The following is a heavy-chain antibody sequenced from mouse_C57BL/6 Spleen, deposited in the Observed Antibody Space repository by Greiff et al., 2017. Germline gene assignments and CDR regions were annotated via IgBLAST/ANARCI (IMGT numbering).Heavy chain of an antibody. CDR2: IHPNSGST. J-gene: IGHJ4*01. CDR3: ARRWDPYYAMDY. V-gene: IGHV1-64*01. Sequence: QVQLLQPGAELVKPGASVKLSCKASGYTFTSYWMHWVKQRPGKGLEWIGMIHPNSGSTNYNEKVKSKATLTVDKSSSTAYMQLSSLTSEDSAVYYRARRWDPYYAMDYWGKGTSVTVSS. D-gene: IGHD4-1*01. CDR1: GYTFTSYW.